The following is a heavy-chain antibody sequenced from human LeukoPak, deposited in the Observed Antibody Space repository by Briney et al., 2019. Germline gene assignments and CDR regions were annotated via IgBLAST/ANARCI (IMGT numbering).Heavy chain of an antibody. Sequence: GGSLRPSCAASGFTVSSNYMSWVRQAPGKGLEWVSVIYSGGSTSYADSMKGRFTISRDSSKNTLYLQMNSLRAEDTAVYYCARGFWSGYYYNWFDPWGQGTLVTVSS. CDR3: ARGFWSGYYYNWFDP. J-gene: IGHJ5*02. D-gene: IGHD3-3*01. CDR1: GFTVSSNY. V-gene: IGHV3-66*02. CDR2: IYSGGST.